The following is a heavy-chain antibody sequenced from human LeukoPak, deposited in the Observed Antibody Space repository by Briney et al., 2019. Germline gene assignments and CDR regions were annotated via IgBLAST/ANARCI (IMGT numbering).Heavy chain of an antibody. CDR1: GYTFTDYY. CDR3: ARYYYGSGRSYFDY. V-gene: IGHV1-69*02. CDR2: IIPILGIA. Sequence: SVKVSCKASGYTFTDYYIHWVRQAPGQGLEWMGRIIPILGIANYAQKFQGRVTITADKSTSTAYMELSSLRSEDTAMYYCARYYYGSGRSYFDYWGQGTLVTVSS. J-gene: IGHJ4*02. D-gene: IGHD3-10*01.